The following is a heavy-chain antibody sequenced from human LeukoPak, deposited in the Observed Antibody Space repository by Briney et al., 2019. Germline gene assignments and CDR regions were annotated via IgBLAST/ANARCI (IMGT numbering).Heavy chain of an antibody. J-gene: IGHJ4*02. V-gene: IGHV4-34*01. CDR1: GGSLSPHY. CDR2: INNRGTT. D-gene: IGHD5-12*01. CDR3: ARVPLWWLTPFDF. Sequence: SETLSLTCSVSGGSLSPHYWSWIRRPLGKGPEWIGEINNRGTTNYSPSLRGRATISVDTSKNQFSLRLTSVTAADTAIYYCARVPLWWLTPFDFWGQGTLATVSS.